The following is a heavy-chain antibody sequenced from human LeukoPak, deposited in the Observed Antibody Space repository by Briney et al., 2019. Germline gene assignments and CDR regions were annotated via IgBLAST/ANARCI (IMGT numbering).Heavy chain of an antibody. J-gene: IGHJ3*02. D-gene: IGHD3-16*02. CDR1: GGSISSYY. V-gene: IGHV4-4*07. CDR3: ARGGEDDIWGGYRKDAFDI. Sequence: PSETLSLTCTVPGGSISSYYWSWIRQPAGKGLEWIGRIYTSGSTNYNPSLKSRVTMSVDTSKNQFSLKLSSVTAADTAVYYCARGGEDDIWGGYRKDAFDIWGQGTMVTVSS. CDR2: IYTSGST.